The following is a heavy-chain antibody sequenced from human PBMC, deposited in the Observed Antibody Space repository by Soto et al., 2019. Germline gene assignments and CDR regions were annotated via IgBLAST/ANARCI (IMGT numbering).Heavy chain of an antibody. CDR2: IDPSDSYT. CDR1: GYSFTRYW. V-gene: IGHV5-10-1*01. D-gene: IGHD4-17*01. Sequence: PGESLKISCKGSGYSFTRYWISWVRQMPGKGLEWMGRIDPSDSYTNYSPSFQGHVTISADKSISTAYLQWSSLKASDTAMYYCARHSYSLGLDYGDYSRPGWFDPRGPGTLGTVSS. J-gene: IGHJ5*02. CDR3: ARHSYSLGLDYGDYSRPGWFDP.